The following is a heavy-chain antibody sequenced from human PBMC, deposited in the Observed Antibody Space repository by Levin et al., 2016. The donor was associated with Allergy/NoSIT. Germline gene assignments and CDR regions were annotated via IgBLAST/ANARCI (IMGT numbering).Heavy chain of an antibody. CDR3: ARDRSYDGRPHYYGMDV. Sequence: WIRQPPGKGLEWIGYIYYSGSTYYNPSLKSRVTISVDTSKNQFSLKLSSVTAADTAVYYCARDRSYDGRPHYYGMDVWGQGTTVTVSS. D-gene: IGHD3-22*01. V-gene: IGHV4-31*02. J-gene: IGHJ6*02. CDR2: IYYSGST.